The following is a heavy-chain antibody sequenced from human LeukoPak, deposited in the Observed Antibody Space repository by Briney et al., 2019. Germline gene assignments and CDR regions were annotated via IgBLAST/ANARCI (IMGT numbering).Heavy chain of an antibody. V-gene: IGHV5-51*01. D-gene: IGHD3-16*01. CDR3: ARPLWARRQAADAFDI. CDR2: IYPGDSDT. J-gene: IGHJ3*02. CDR1: GYSFTSYW. Sequence: GESLKISCKGSGYSFTSYWIGWVRQMPGKGLEWMGIIYPGDSDTRYSPSFQGQVTISADKSISTAYLQWSSLKASDTAMYYCARPLWARRQAADAFDIWGQGTMVTVSS.